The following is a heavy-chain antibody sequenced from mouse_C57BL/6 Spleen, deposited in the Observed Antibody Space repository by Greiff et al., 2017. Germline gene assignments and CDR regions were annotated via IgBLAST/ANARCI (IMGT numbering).Heavy chain of an antibody. Sequence: EVQRVESGPGLVKPSQSLSLTCSVTGYSITSGYYWNWIRQFPGNKLEWMGYISYDGSNNYNPSLKNRISITRYTSKNQFFLKLNSVTTEDTATYYCASYYYGSRGAGFAYWGQGTLVTVSA. CDR1: GYSITSGYY. J-gene: IGHJ3*01. V-gene: IGHV3-6*01. CDR2: ISYDGSN. D-gene: IGHD1-1*01. CDR3: ASYYYGSRGAGFAY.